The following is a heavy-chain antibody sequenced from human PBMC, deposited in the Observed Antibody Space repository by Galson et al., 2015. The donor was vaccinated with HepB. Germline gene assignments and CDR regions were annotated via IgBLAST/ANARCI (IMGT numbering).Heavy chain of an antibody. CDR2: ISVSGDRT. J-gene: IGHJ4*02. CDR3: AKGSRGSYEY. D-gene: IGHD3-10*01. CDR1: GFTFSSYA. V-gene: IGHV3-23*01. Sequence: SLRLSCAASGFTFSSYAMAWVRQAPEKGLEWVSSISVSGDRTYYADSVKGRFAISRDNSKNTLYLQVNSLRAEDTAIYYCAKGSRGSYEYWGRGTLVTVSS.